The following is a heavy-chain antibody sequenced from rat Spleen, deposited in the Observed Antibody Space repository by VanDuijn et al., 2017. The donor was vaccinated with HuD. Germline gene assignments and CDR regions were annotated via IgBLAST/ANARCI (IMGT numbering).Heavy chain of an antibody. Sequence: EVQLVESGGGLVQPGRSLKLSCAASGFTFSNYYMAWVRQAPTKGLEWVVYISTGGGGTYYRDSVKGRFTISRDNARSTQYLQMDSLRPEDTATYYCTTDRDYYSSYIPRFAYWGQGTLVTVSS. CDR1: GFTFSNYY. CDR3: TTDRDYYSSYIPRFAY. V-gene: IGHV5-27*01. J-gene: IGHJ3*01. CDR2: ISTGGGGT. D-gene: IGHD1-2*01.